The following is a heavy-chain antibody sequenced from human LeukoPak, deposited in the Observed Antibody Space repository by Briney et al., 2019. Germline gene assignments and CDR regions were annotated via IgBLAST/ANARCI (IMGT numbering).Heavy chain of an antibody. J-gene: IGHJ6*02. D-gene: IGHD5-24*01. CDR1: GFTFSNAW. CDR2: IKSKTDGGTT. Sequence: GGSLRLSCAASGFTFSNAWMSWVRQAPGKGLEWVGRIKSKTDGGTTDYAAPVKGRFTISRDDSKNTLYLQMNSLKTEDTAVYYCTTDARDPRKNYYYGMDVWGQGTTVTVSS. CDR3: TTDARDPRKNYYYGMDV. V-gene: IGHV3-15*01.